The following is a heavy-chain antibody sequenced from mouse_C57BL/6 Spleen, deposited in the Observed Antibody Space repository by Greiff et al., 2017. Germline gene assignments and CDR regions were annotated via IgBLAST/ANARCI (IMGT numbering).Heavy chain of an antibody. V-gene: IGHV5-9-1*02. Sequence: EVLLVESGEGLVKPAGSLKLSCAVSGFTFSSYAMSCVRQTLAKRLLWVAYISSGGDYIYYADTVKGRFTISRDNARNTLYLQMSSQKSEDTAMDYCTRDKGGYDYDDFDYWGQGTT. D-gene: IGHD2-4*01. CDR3: TRDKGGYDYDDFDY. CDR2: ISSGGDYI. CDR1: GFTFSSYA. J-gene: IGHJ2*01.